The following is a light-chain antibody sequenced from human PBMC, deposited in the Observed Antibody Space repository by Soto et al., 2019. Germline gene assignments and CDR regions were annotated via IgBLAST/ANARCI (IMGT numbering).Light chain of an antibody. CDR1: SSDIGGYNF. V-gene: IGLV2-14*03. CDR3: NSYSSSGAIV. J-gene: IGLJ3*02. CDR2: DVA. Sequence: QSALTQPASVSGSPGQSITISCTGTSSDIGGYNFVSWYQQHPGNAPNLIIYDVASRPSGVSDRFSGSKSGNAASLTISVLQAEDESLSYCNSYSSSGAIVFGGGTKLTVL.